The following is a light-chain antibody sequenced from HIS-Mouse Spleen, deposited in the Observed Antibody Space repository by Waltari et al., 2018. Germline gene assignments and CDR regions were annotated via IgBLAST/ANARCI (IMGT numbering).Light chain of an antibody. V-gene: IGLV3-19*01. Sequence: SSELTQDPAVSVALGQTVRITCQGDSLRSYYASWYRQKPGQAPVLVIYGKNNRPSGIPDRFSGSSSGNTASLTITAAQAEDEADYYCNSRDSSGNHWVFGGGTKLTVL. CDR2: GKN. J-gene: IGLJ3*02. CDR3: NSRDSSGNHWV. CDR1: SLRSYY.